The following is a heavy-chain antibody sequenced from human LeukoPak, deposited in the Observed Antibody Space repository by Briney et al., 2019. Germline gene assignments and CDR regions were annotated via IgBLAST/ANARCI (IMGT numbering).Heavy chain of an antibody. D-gene: IGHD1-26*01. CDR3: AGGVGATTYF. J-gene: IGHJ4*02. V-gene: IGHV4-39*07. CDR2: IYYGGST. CDR1: GGSISSSSYY. Sequence: SETLSLTCSVSGGSISSSSYYWGWIRQPPGKGLEWIGVIYYGGSTYYHPSLKSRVTISMDTSKGQLSLRLTSVTAADTAVYYCAGGVGATTYFWGQGTLVTVSS.